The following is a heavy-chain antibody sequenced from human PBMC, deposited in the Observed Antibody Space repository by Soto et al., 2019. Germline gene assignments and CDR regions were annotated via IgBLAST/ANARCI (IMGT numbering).Heavy chain of an antibody. CDR2: IYYSGST. J-gene: IGHJ4*02. V-gene: IGHV4-61*08. CDR3: ARVGVRGYCISTSCYAFDY. D-gene: IGHD2-2*01. CDR1: GDSLNSGGYY. Sequence: SETLSLTCTVSGDSLNSGGYYWSWIRQPPGKGLEWIGYIYYSGSTNYDPSLKSRVTISVDTSKNQFSLKLSSVTAADTAVYYCARVGVRGYCISTSCYAFDYWGQGTLVTVSS.